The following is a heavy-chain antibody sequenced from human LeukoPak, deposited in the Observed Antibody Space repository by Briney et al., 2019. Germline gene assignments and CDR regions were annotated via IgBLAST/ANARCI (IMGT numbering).Heavy chain of an antibody. V-gene: IGHV3-11*04. CDR2: ISSSGSTI. CDR1: GFTFSDYY. J-gene: IGHJ6*03. D-gene: IGHD4-11*01. Sequence: PGGSLRLSCAASGFTFSDYYMSWIRQAPGKGLEWVSYISSSGSTIYYADSVKGRFTISRDNAKNSLYLQMNSLRAEDTAVYYCAREHHDYSLYYYYYYMDVWGKGTTVTVSS. CDR3: AREHHDYSLYYYYYYMDV.